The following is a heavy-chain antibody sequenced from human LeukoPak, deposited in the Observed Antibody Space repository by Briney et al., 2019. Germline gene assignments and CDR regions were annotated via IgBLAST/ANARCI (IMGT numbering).Heavy chain of an antibody. Sequence: ASVKVSCKASGYTFTSYGISWVRQAPGQGLEWMGWISAYNGNTNYAQKLQGRVTMTTDTSTSTAYMELRSLRSDDTAVYYCARVGLLWFGELSPNYYYYYMDVWGKGTTVTISS. CDR3: ARVGLLWFGELSPNYYYYYMDV. J-gene: IGHJ6*03. CDR1: GYTFTSYG. D-gene: IGHD3-10*01. CDR2: ISAYNGNT. V-gene: IGHV1-18*01.